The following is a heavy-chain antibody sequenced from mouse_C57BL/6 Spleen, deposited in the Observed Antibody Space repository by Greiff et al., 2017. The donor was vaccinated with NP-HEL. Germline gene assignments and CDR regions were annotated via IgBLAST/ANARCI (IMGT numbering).Heavy chain of an antibody. V-gene: IGHV1-80*01. CDR2: IYPGDGDT. Sequence: QVQLKESGAELVKPGASVKISCKASGYAFSSYWMNWVKQRPGQGLEWIGQIYPGDGDTNYNGKFKGKATLTADKSSSTAYMQLSSLTSEDSAVYFCARLEGFQSEAYWGQGTLVTVSA. CDR1: GYAFSSYW. CDR3: ARLEGFQSEAY. J-gene: IGHJ3*01.